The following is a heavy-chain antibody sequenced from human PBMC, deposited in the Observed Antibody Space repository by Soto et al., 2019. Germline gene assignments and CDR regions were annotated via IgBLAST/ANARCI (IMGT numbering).Heavy chain of an antibody. D-gene: IGHD5-12*01. Sequence: SGPTLVNPTETLTLTCTVSGFSLSHIRVGVGWIRQPPGKALEWLAHVFSNDAKSYSPSLKGRLTISRDTFRSQVVLTMTNVDPVDTATYFCARIERYSTYEYFDFCGQRTLVTVSS. CDR1: GFSLSHIRVG. CDR2: VFSNDAK. CDR3: ARIERYSTYEYFDF. J-gene: IGHJ4*02. V-gene: IGHV2-26*01.